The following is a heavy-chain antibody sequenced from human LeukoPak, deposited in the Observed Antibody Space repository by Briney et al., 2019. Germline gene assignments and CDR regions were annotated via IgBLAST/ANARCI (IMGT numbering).Heavy chain of an antibody. CDR2: IYHSGST. J-gene: IGHJ4*02. D-gene: IGHD5-18*01. CDR3: ARGGYSYGYPFDY. CDR1: GGSISSGGYS. Sequence: PSETLSLTCAVSGGSISSGGYSWSWLRQPRGRGLEWIGYIYHSGSTYYNPSLKSRVTISVDRSKNQFSLKLSSVTAADTAVYYCARGGYSYGYPFDYWGQGTLVTVSS. V-gene: IGHV4-30-2*01.